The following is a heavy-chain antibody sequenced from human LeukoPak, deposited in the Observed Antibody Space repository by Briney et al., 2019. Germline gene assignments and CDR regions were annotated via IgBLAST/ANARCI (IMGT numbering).Heavy chain of an antibody. CDR3: ARAGRAYYDILTGYYHFDY. J-gene: IGHJ4*02. CDR1: GYTFTGYY. Sequence: GASVKVSCKASGYTFTGYYMHWVRQAPGQGLEWMGWINPSGGGTNYARKFQGWVTMTRDTSISTAYMEMTRLRSDDTAVYYCARAGRAYYDILTGYYHFDYWGQGTLVTVSS. CDR2: INPSGGGT. D-gene: IGHD3-9*01. V-gene: IGHV1-2*04.